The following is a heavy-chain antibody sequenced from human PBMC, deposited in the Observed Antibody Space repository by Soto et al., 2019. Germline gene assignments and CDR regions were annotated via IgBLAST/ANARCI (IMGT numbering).Heavy chain of an antibody. D-gene: IGHD3-3*01. CDR2: ISHEGSSK. J-gene: IGHJ4*02. V-gene: IGHV3-30*18. CDR3: TKTITTSGVCSRGRGALRDS. Sequence: PGGSLRLSCAASGFTFSVYGMHWARQAPGKGLEWVAVISHEGSSKHYSDSVQGRVTIPRDSARNTVSLLMNSLRAEDKAIYYCTKTITTSGVCSRGRGALRDSWGQGTMATVSS. CDR1: GFTFSVYG.